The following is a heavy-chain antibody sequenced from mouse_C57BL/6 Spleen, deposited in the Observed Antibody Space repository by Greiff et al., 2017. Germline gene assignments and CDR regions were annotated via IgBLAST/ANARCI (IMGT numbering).Heavy chain of an antibody. Sequence: EVQLQESGAELVKPGASVKLSCTASGFNFKGYYMHWVKQRTEQGLEWIGRIDPEDGETNYAPKFQGKATITADTSSNTAYLQLSSLTSEATAVYSWSAYYYGSSYVAWFAYWGQGTLVTVSA. V-gene: IGHV14-2*01. CDR1: GFNFKGYY. J-gene: IGHJ3*01. D-gene: IGHD1-1*01. CDR3: SAYYYGSSYVAWFAY. CDR2: IDPEDGET.